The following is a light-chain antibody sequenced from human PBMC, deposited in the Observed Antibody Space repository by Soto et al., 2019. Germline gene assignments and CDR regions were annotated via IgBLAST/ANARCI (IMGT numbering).Light chain of an antibody. CDR3: QQRDSWPRT. CDR2: DTS. J-gene: IGKJ1*01. V-gene: IGKV3-11*01. Sequence: EIVLTQSSATLSLSPGERATLSCRASQRISRSLAWYQHKPGQAPRLLIFDTSNRATGIPARFSGSGSGTDFTLTISSLEPEDFAIYYCQQRDSWPRTFGQGTKVEIK. CDR1: QRISRS.